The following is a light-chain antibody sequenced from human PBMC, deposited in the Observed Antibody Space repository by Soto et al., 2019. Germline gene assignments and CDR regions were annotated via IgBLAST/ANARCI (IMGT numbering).Light chain of an antibody. V-gene: IGKV1-5*03. Sequence: DIQMTQSPSTLSASVGDRVTITCRASQSISSWLAWYQQKPGKAPKLLIYKASSLESGVPSRFSGSGSGTEFTLTISSLQPDDFATYYCQRYNRYWTFGQGTKLEIK. CDR1: QSISSW. CDR3: QRYNRYWT. J-gene: IGKJ1*01. CDR2: KAS.